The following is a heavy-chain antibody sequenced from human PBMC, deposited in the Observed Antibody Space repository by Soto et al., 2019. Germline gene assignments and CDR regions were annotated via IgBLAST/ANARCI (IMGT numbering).Heavy chain of an antibody. CDR1: GGSISSYY. Sequence: SETLSLTCTVSGGSISSYYWSWIRQPPGKGLEWIGYIYYSGSTNCNPSLKSRVTISIDRSKNQFSLKLSSVTAADTAVYYCARWLRPYYFDYWGQGTLVTVSS. CDR2: IYYSGST. CDR3: ARWLRPYYFDY. J-gene: IGHJ4*02. V-gene: IGHV4-59*12. D-gene: IGHD5-12*01.